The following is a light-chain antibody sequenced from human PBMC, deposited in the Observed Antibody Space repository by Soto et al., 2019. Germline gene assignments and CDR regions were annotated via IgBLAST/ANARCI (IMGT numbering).Light chain of an antibody. CDR2: DAS. J-gene: IGKJ2*01. V-gene: IGKV3-11*01. Sequence: EIVLTQSPATLSLSPGERATLSCRASQSVSSYLAWYQQKPGQAPRLLIYDASNRATGIPARFSGSGSGTDFPLTSSSLEPEDFAVYYCQQRSNWLYTFGQGTKLEIK. CDR1: QSVSSY. CDR3: QQRSNWLYT.